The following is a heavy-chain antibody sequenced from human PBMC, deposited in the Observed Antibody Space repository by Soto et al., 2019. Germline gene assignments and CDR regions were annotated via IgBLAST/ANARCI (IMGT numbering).Heavy chain of an antibody. Sequence: QVQLVQSGAEVKKPGASVKVSCQASGSTFTNFGISWVRQAPGQGLEWMGWIIAYNGNTNYAQNFQGRDTMPTDTSTSTAYMELRSLRSDGAAVYYCARGGNPIDYWGQGTLVTVSS. CDR1: GSTFTNFG. CDR2: IIAYNGNT. V-gene: IGHV1-18*01. J-gene: IGHJ4*02. CDR3: ARGGNPIDY. D-gene: IGHD3-16*01.